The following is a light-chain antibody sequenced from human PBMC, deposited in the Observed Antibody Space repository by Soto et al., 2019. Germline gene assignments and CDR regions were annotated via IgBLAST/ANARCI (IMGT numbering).Light chain of an antibody. J-gene: IGLJ1*01. Sequence: QSVLTQPRSVSGSPGQSVTISCTGTSSDVGGYNYVSWYQQHPGRAPKLMVYDVSKRPSGVPDRFSGSKSADTASLTISGLQAGGAADYYCCSYEGSYTFVLGGGTKV. CDR3: CSYEGSYTFV. V-gene: IGLV2-11*01. CDR2: DVS. CDR1: SSDVGGYNY.